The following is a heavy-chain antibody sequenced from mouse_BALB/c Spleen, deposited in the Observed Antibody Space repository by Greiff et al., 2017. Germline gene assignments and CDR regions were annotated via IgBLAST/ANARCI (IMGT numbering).Heavy chain of an antibody. D-gene: IGHD2-14*01. Sequence: QVHVKQSGAELAKPGASVKMSCKASGYTFTSYWMHWVKQRPGQGLEWIGYINPSTGYTEYNQKFKDKATLTADKSSSTAYMQLSSLTSEDSAVYYCARTLVYRPYAMDYWGQGTSVTVSS. J-gene: IGHJ4*01. CDR2: INPSTGYT. CDR3: ARTLVYRPYAMDY. V-gene: IGHV1-7*01. CDR1: GYTFTSYW.